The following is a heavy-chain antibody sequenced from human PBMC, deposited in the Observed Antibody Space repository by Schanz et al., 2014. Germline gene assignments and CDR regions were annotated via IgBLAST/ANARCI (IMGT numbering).Heavy chain of an antibody. V-gene: IGHV4-59*08. CDR3: ARQGDVYRLDY. Sequence: QVQLQESGPGLVKPSETLSLTCTVSGASISFYDWNWIRQSPGKGLEWIGYIYHSGRPIYNPSLQGGLPIPENTTNTHSPRKMEFGTAADTAMYFCARQGDVYRLDYWGQGTLVTVTS. CDR1: GASISFYD. J-gene: IGHJ4*02. CDR2: IYHSGRP. D-gene: IGHD1-26*01.